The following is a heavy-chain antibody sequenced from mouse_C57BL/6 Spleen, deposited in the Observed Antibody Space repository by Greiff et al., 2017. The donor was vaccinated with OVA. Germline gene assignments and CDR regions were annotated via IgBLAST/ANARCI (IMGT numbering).Heavy chain of an antibody. Sequence: VQLVESGPGLVQPSQSLSITCTVSGFSLTSYGVHWVRQPPGKGLEWLGVIWSGGSTDYNAAFISRLSISKDNSKSQVFFKMNSLQADDTAIYYCAKKGAGTRDAMDYWGQGTSVTVSS. CDR1: GFSLTSYG. D-gene: IGHD4-1*01. CDR2: IWSGGST. CDR3: AKKGAGTRDAMDY. J-gene: IGHJ4*01. V-gene: IGHV2-4*01.